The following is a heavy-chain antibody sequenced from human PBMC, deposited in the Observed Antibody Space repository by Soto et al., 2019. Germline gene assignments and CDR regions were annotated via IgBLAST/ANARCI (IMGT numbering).Heavy chain of an antibody. CDR3: ARDLSGRADV. CDR2: LNEDGSFT. D-gene: IGHD3-10*01. V-gene: IGHV3-74*03. CDR1: EFTFSSYW. J-gene: IGHJ6*02. Sequence: VGSLSLSCVASEFTFSSYWMHWVRQVPGKGLVWASRLNEDGSFTSYADSVKGRFSIFRDNAKKTLYLQMNSLSAEDSAVYYCARDLSGRADVWGQGTTVTVSS.